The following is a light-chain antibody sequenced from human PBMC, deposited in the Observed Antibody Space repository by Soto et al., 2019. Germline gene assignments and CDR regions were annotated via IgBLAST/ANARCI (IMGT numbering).Light chain of an antibody. CDR1: SSNIGAGYD. Sequence: QSVLTQPPSVSGAPGPRVTISCTGSSSNIGAGYDVHWYQQLPGTAPKLLIYGNSNRPSGVPDRFSGSKSGNSASLAITGRQAEDEADYYCQSYDSSWVFGGGTKLTVL. CDR3: QSYDSSWV. V-gene: IGLV1-40*01. CDR2: GNS. J-gene: IGLJ3*02.